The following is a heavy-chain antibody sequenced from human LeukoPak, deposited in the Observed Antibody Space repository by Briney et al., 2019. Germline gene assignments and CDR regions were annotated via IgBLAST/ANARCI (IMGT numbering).Heavy chain of an antibody. CDR2: IKPNSGGT. CDR3: ARVLTFSSGCDY. D-gene: IGHD6-19*01. V-gene: IGHV1-2*02. J-gene: IGHJ4*02. CDR1: GYIFTGYY. Sequence: GASVKVSCKASGYIFTGYYMHWVRQAPGQGLEWMGWIKPNSGGTHYAQKFQGRVTMTRDTSISTAYMELSRLRSDDTAVYYCARVLTFSSGCDYWGQGTLVTVSS.